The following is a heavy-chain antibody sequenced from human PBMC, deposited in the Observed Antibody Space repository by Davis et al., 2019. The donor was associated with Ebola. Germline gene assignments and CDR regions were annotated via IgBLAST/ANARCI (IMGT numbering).Heavy chain of an antibody. Sequence: ASVKVSCKASGYTFTSYAMHWVRQAPGQRLEWMGWINAGNGNTKYSQRFQGRVTITRDTSASTAYMELNSLRSEDTAVYYCARDGYYYGSGSYSLSLDYWGQGTLVTVSS. V-gene: IGHV1-3*01. J-gene: IGHJ4*02. CDR1: GYTFTSYA. CDR2: INAGNGNT. CDR3: ARDGYYYGSGSYSLSLDY. D-gene: IGHD3-10*01.